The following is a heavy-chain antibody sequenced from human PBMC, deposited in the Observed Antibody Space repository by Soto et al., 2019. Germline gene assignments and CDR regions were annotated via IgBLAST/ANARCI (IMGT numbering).Heavy chain of an antibody. CDR1: GFTFSSYA. CDR3: AERAYYYDSSGLEAY. D-gene: IGHD3-22*01. CDR2: ISGSGGST. J-gene: IGHJ4*02. V-gene: IGHV3-23*01. Sequence: GGSLRLSCAASGFTFSSYAMSWVRQAPGKGLEWVSAISGSGGSTYYADSVKGRFTISRDNSKNTLYLQMNSLRAEDTAVYYCAERAYYYDSSGLEAYWGQGTQVTVSS.